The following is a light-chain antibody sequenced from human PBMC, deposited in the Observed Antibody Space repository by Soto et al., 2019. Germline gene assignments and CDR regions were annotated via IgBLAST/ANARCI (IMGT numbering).Light chain of an antibody. CDR2: DVN. V-gene: IGLV2-14*03. CDR1: SSDVGGYSY. J-gene: IGLJ1*01. Sequence: ALTQPASVSGSPGQSITISCTGTSSDVGGYSYVSWYQHYPGKAPKLMIYDVNNRPSGVSNRFSGSKSGNTASLTISGLQAEDEADYYCSSYTSSSIFVFGTGTKVTV. CDR3: SSYTSSSIFV.